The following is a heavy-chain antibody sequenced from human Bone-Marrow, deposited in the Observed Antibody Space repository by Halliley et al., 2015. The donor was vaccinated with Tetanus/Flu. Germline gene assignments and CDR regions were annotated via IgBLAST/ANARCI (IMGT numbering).Heavy chain of an antibody. V-gene: IGHV4-59*01. CDR1: GGSISSYY. CDR2: IYYSGST. CDR3: ARYDFRLNSHYAMDV. Sequence: GLVKPSETLSLTCTVSGGSISSYYWSWIRQPPGKGLEWIGDIYYSGSTNYNPSLKSRVTISVDTSKNQFSLKLTSVTAADTAVYYCARYDFRLNSHYAMDVWGQGTTVTVSS. D-gene: IGHD3-3*01. J-gene: IGHJ6*02.